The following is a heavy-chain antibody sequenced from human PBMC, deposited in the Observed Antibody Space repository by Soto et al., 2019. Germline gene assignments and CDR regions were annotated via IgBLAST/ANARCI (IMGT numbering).Heavy chain of an antibody. J-gene: IGHJ3*02. CDR2: INAGNGNT. Sequence: QVQLVQSGAEVKKPGASVKVSCKASGYTFTSYAMHWVRQAPGQRLEWMGWINAGNGNTKYSQKFQGRVTITRDTSASTAYMELSSLRSEDTAVYYCARDRQYYYDSSGSPDAFDIWGQGTMGTVSS. CDR3: ARDRQYYYDSSGSPDAFDI. D-gene: IGHD3-22*01. V-gene: IGHV1-3*01. CDR1: GYTFTSYA.